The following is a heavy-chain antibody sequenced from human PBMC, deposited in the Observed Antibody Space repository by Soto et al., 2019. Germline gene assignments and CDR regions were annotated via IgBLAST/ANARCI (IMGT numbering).Heavy chain of an antibody. V-gene: IGHV3-21*01. J-gene: IGHJ4*02. D-gene: IGHD4-17*01. Sequence: EVQLVESGGGLVKPGGSLRLSCAASGFTLSSYGMNWVRQAPGKGLEWVSYISSSSTYIDYADAVKGRFTISKDNAKNSLYLQMNSLRAEDTAVYYCGRDRRGDYGDPRPLDYWGQGTLVTVSS. CDR2: ISSSSTYI. CDR1: GFTLSSYG. CDR3: GRDRRGDYGDPRPLDY.